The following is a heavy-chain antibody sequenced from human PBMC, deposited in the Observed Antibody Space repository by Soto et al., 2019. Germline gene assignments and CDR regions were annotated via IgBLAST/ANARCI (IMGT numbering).Heavy chain of an antibody. CDR2: IYHSGST. V-gene: IGHV4-4*02. Sequence: SETLSPTCAVSGGSISSSKWWGWVRQPPGEGLEWIGEIYHSGSTNYNPSLKSRVTISVDKSKNQFSLKLSSVTAADTAVYYCASAALGYCSGGSCYPGWFDPWGQGTLVTVSS. CDR3: ASAALGYCSGGSCYPGWFDP. CDR1: GGSISSSKW. D-gene: IGHD2-15*01. J-gene: IGHJ5*02.